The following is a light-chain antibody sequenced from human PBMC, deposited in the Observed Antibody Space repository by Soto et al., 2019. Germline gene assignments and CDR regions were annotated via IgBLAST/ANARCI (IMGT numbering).Light chain of an antibody. Sequence: EIVMTQSPATLSLSPGERAALSCRASQGISSELAWYQQKPGQPPRLLIYGASTMATGVPARFTGSGSGSDFTLTIRTMQSEDFAVYYCQQGHNWPLTFGQGTRLEI. V-gene: IGKV3-15*01. CDR1: QGISSE. CDR2: GAS. J-gene: IGKJ2*01. CDR3: QQGHNWPLT.